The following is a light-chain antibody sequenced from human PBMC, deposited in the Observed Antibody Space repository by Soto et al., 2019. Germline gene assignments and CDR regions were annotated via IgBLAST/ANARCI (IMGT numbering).Light chain of an antibody. CDR2: GVS. V-gene: IGKV3-20*01. J-gene: IGKJ4*01. CDR3: QQYGAYPLT. Sequence: EIVLTQSPGTLSLSPGERATLSCRASQSVRSTYLAWYQQKPGLAPRLLIFGVSNRATGIPDRFSGSGSGTDFTLTISRLEPEDFAVYYCQQYGAYPLTCGGGTRVEIK. CDR1: QSVRSTY.